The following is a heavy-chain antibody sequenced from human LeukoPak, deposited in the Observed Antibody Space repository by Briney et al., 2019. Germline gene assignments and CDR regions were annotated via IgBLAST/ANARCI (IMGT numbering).Heavy chain of an antibody. Sequence: SETLSLTCTVSGGSISSYYWSWIRQPPAKGLEWVGYIYYSWSTNYNPSLKSRLTISVDTSKNQFSLKLTSVTAADTAVYYCASVSIDSSSWYVNYWGQGTLVTVSS. J-gene: IGHJ4*02. V-gene: IGHV4-59*12. D-gene: IGHD6-13*01. CDR1: GGSISSYY. CDR3: ASVSIDSSSWYVNY. CDR2: IYYSWST.